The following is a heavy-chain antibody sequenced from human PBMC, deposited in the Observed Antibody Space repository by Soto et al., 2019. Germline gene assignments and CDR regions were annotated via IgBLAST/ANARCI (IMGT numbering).Heavy chain of an antibody. V-gene: IGHV3-23*01. J-gene: IGHJ4*02. CDR1: GFTFSSYA. CDR2: ISGSGGST. D-gene: IGHD3-16*02. Sequence: PGGSLRLSCAASGFTFSSYAMSWVRRAPGKGLEWVSAISGSGGSTYYADSVKGRFTISRDNSKNTLYLQMNSLRAEDTAVYYCAKDKFMITFGGVIPMPVDYWGQGTLVTVSS. CDR3: AKDKFMITFGGVIPMPVDY.